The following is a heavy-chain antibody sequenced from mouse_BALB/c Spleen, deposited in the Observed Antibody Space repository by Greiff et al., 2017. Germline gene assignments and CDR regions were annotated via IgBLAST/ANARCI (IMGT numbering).Heavy chain of an antibody. Sequence: VHLVESGAELAKPGASVKMSCKASGYTFTSYWMHWVKQRPGQGLEWIGYINPSTGYTEYNQKFKDKATLTADKSSSTAYMQLSSLTSEDSAVYYCARYYGLAWFAYWGQGTLVTVSA. J-gene: IGHJ3*01. V-gene: IGHV1-7*01. CDR1: GYTFTSYW. CDR3: ARYYGLAWFAY. CDR2: INPSTGYT. D-gene: IGHD1-1*02.